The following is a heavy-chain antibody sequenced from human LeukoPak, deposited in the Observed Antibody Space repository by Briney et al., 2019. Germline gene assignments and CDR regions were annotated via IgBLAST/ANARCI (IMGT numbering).Heavy chain of an antibody. CDR1: GFTFNSYA. CDR2: ISDSGGNT. V-gene: IGHV3-23*01. Sequence: GGSLRLSCAASGFTFNSYAMSWVRQAPWERLQWVSGISDSGGNTYYADSVRGRFTISRDNSKNTLYLQMNSLRAEDTAVYYCAKGTSSRGELLVGDVWGQGTTVTVSS. J-gene: IGHJ6*02. D-gene: IGHD1-26*01. CDR3: AKGTSSRGELLVGDV.